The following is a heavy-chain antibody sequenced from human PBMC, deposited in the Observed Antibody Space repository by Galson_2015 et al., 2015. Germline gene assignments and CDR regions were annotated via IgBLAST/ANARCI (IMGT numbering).Heavy chain of an antibody. J-gene: IGHJ4*02. D-gene: IGHD3-10*01. CDR1: GYSFTSYW. CDR2: IYPGDSDT. V-gene: IGHV5-51*03. CDR3: ASVLYGSGSYPGSDPIPYFDY. Sequence: QSGAEVKKPGESLKISCKGSGYSFTSYWIGWVRQMPGKGLEWMGIIYPGDSDTRYSPSFQGQVTISADKSISTAYLQWSSLKASDTAMYYCASVLYGSGSYPGSDPIPYFDYWGQGTLVTVSS.